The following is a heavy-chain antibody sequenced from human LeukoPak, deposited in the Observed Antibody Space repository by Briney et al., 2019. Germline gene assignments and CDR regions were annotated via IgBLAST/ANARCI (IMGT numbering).Heavy chain of an antibody. CDR3: ARTPGRFLEWLSPFDY. D-gene: IGHD3-3*01. CDR1: GYTFTSYG. J-gene: IGHJ4*02. Sequence: ASVKVSCKASGYTFTSYGISWVRQAPGQGLEWMGWISAYNGDTNYAQKLQGRVTMTTDTFTSTAYMELRSLRSDDTAVYYCARTPGRFLEWLSPFDYWGQGTLVTVSS. CDR2: ISAYNGDT. V-gene: IGHV1-18*01.